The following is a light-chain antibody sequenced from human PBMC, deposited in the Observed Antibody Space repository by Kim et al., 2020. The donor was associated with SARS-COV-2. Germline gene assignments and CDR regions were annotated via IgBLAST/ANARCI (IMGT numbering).Light chain of an antibody. V-gene: IGLV3-21*04. Sequence: PDKTATITCGGNDIGSRSVHWYKQEPGQAPVLVIYSDRDRPSGIPERFSGSNSGNTATLTISSVEAGDEADYYCQVWDRSTDHVLFGGGTQLTVL. CDR1: DIGSRS. CDR3: QVWDRSTDHVL. CDR2: SDR. J-gene: IGLJ3*02.